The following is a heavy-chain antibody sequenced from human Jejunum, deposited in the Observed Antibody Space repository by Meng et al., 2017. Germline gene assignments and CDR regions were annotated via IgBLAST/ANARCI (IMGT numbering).Heavy chain of an antibody. CDR1: GYTFSSYA. CDR3: ARGEGSGSYFTSSKSDDPFDI. CDR2: FIPVFNIP. V-gene: IGHV1-69*10. J-gene: IGHJ3*02. Sequence: SVKVSCKTSGYTFSSYAISWLRQAPGQGLEWMGGFIPVFNIPYYAQKFQGKVTITADKSSTTGYLEVNSLGSEDTAVYYCARGEGSGSYFTSSKSDDPFDIWGQGTMVTVSS. D-gene: IGHD3-10*01.